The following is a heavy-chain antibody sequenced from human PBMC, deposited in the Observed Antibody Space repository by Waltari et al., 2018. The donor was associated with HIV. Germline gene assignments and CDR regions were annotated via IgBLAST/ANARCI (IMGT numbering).Heavy chain of an antibody. Sequence: QVQLQQWGAGLLKPSETLSLTCAAYGGSFSGYYWSWIRQPPGKGLEWIGEINHSGSTNYNPSLKSRVTISVDTSKNQFSLKLSSVTAADTAVYYCARFAYDSSGPIRYYFDYWGQGTLVTVSS. J-gene: IGHJ4*02. CDR1: GGSFSGYY. CDR2: INHSGST. V-gene: IGHV4-34*01. CDR3: ARFAYDSSGPIRYYFDY. D-gene: IGHD3-22*01.